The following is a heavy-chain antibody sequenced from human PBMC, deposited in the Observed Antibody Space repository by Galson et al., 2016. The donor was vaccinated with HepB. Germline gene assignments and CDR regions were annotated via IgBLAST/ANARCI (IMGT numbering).Heavy chain of an antibody. CDR2: IATDGSIK. D-gene: IGHD4-17*01. J-gene: IGHJ4*02. CDR3: ARELGDGYGENSIDF. V-gene: IGHV3-30-3*01. CDR1: GFTFSSFV. Sequence: SLRLSCAASGFTFSSFVIHWMRQAPGKGPEWVAVIATDGSIKYYTEAVKGRFTISRDNSKDTVYLQMNSLRAEDTAVYYCARELGDGYGENSIDFWGQGILVTVSS.